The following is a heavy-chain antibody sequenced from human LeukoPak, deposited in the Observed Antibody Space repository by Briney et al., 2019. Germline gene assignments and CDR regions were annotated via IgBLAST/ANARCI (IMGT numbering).Heavy chain of an antibody. CDR3: AKVAVAGTNWFDP. V-gene: IGHV3-48*01. CDR1: GFTFSTYI. D-gene: IGHD6-19*01. J-gene: IGHJ5*02. CDR2: ISTSSSPI. Sequence: PGGSLRLSCAASGFTFSTYIMSWVRQAPGKGLEWVSYISTSSSPIYYADSVKGRFTISRDNAKNSLYLQMNSLRAEDTAVYYCAKVAVAGTNWFDPWGQGTLVTVSS.